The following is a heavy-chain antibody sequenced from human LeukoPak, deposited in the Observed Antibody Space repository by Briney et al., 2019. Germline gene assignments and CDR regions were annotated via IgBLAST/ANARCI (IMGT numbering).Heavy chain of an antibody. D-gene: IGHD2/OR15-2a*01. Sequence: SETLSLTCAVYGGSFSGYYWSWIRQPPGKGLEWIGEINHSGSTNYNPSLKSRVTISVDTSKNQFSLKLSSVTAADTAVYYCARGFRDTLYYYYYYMDVWGKGTTVTVSS. CDR2: INHSGST. CDR3: ARGFRDTLYYYYYYMDV. V-gene: IGHV4-34*01. CDR1: GGSFSGYY. J-gene: IGHJ6*03.